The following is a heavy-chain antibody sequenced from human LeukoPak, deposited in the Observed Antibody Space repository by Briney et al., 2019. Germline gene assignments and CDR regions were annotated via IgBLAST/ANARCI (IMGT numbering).Heavy chain of an antibody. CDR2: ACYRSKWYN. J-gene: IGHJ4*02. CDR1: GDSVSSNSAA. Sequence: SQTLSLTCAISGDSVSSNSAAWNWIRQSPSRGLEWLGIACYRSKWYNDYAVSVKSRITINPDTSKNQFSMHLNSVTPEDTAVYYCARGPYYDSPLYYFDYWGQGTLVTVS. D-gene: IGHD3-22*01. CDR3: ARGPYYDSPLYYFDY. V-gene: IGHV6-1*01.